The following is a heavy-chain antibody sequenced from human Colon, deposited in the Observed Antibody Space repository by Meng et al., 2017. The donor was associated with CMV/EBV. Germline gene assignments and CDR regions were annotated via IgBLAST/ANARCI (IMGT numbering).Heavy chain of an antibody. Sequence: LICSVSGASVSSGSYCWSWNRQPTGKGLKWIGYIVYTGITKYNPSLKSRVTISLDTSNNEFSLNLKSVTAADTAVYYCANYTSDWFDPWGQGALVTVSS. V-gene: IGHV4-61*01. CDR3: ANYTSDWFDP. CDR2: IVYTGIT. J-gene: IGHJ5*02. D-gene: IGHD3-10*01. CDR1: GASVSSGSYC.